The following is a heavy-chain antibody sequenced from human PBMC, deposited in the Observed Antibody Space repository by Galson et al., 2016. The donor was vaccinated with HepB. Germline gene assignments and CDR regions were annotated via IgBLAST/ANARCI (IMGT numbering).Heavy chain of an antibody. CDR1: GYSFTNYW. CDR2: IFPGDADT. J-gene: IGHJ6*02. V-gene: IGHV5-51*03. D-gene: IGHD1-26*01. CDR3: ARLRRGIMGTSPYYYFGMDV. Sequence: SGAEVKKPGESLKISCKGSGYSFTNYWIGWVRQMSGKDLEWMGIIFPGDADTRYSPSFQGQVTISADKSISTAYLQWSSLRASDTAMYFCARLRRGIMGTSPYYYFGMDVWGQGTTITVSS.